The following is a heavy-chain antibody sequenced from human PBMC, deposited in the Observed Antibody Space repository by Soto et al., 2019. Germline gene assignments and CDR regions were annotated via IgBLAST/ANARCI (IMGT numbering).Heavy chain of an antibody. D-gene: IGHD1-26*01. Sequence: QVQLQESGPGLVKPSETLSPTCTVSGGSISSYYWSWIRQPPGKGLEWIGYIYYSGSTNYNPSLKSRVTISVDTSNNQFSLKLSSVTAADTAMYYCARLGSGSFRDWGQGTLVTVSS. J-gene: IGHJ4*02. CDR3: ARLGSGSFRD. CDR2: IYYSGST. V-gene: IGHV4-59*08. CDR1: GGSISSYY.